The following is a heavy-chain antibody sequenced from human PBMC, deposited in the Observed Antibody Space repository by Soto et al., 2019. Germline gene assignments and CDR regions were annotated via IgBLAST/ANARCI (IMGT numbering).Heavy chain of an antibody. CDR1: GGTFSSYA. J-gene: IGHJ6*02. V-gene: IGHV1-69*01. D-gene: IGHD6-19*01. CDR3: AREVVLVGQWLVGYYGMDV. CDR2: IIPIFGTA. Sequence: QVQMVQSGAEVKKPGSSVKVSCKASGGTFSSYAISWVRQAPGQGLEWMGGIIPIFGTANYAQKFQGRVTITADESTSTAYMELSSLRSEDTAVYYCAREVVLVGQWLVGYYGMDVWGQGTTVTVSS.